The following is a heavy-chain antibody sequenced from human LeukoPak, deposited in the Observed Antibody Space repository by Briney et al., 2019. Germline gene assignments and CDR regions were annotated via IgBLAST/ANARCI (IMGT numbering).Heavy chain of an antibody. V-gene: IGHV4-34*01. CDR3: ARGQRSSGNIVVVTAIRGAFDI. CDR1: GGSFSGYY. CDR2: INHSGST. D-gene: IGHD2-21*02. J-gene: IGHJ3*02. Sequence: PSETLSLTCAVYGGSFSGYYWSWIRQPPGKGLEWIGEINHSGSTNYNPSLKSRVTISVDTSKNQFSLKLRSVTAADTAVYYCARGQRSSGNIVVVTAIRGAFDIWGQGTMVTVSS.